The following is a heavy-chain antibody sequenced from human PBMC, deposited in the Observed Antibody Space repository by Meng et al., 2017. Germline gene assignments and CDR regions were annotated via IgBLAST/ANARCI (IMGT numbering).Heavy chain of an antibody. V-gene: IGHV1-2*02. CDR3: ARDPLSDSSGYSLNY. Sequence: ASVKVSCKASGYTFTGYYMHWVRQAPGQGLEWMGWINPNSGGTNYAQKFQGRVTMTRDTSISTAYMELSRLRSDDTAVYYCARDPLSDSSGYSLNYWGQGTLVTVSS. CDR2: INPNSGGT. J-gene: IGHJ4*02. D-gene: IGHD3-22*01. CDR1: GYTFTGYY.